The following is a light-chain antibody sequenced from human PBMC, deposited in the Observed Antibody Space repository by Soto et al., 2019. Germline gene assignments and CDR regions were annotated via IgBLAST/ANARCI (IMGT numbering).Light chain of an antibody. CDR2: DAS. CDR3: QQRSNWPLT. CDR1: QSVSSY. J-gene: IGKJ4*01. V-gene: IGKV3-11*01. Sequence: EIVLTQSPATLSLSPGERATLSCRASQSVSSYLGCYQQKPGQAPRLLMYDASHRATGIPARFSGSGSGTDFTLTISSLETEDFGVYYCQQRSNWPLTFGGGTKVEIK.